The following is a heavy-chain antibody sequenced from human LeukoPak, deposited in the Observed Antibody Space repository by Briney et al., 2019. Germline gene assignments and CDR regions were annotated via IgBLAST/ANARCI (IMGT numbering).Heavy chain of an antibody. CDR2: IYYSGST. V-gene: IGHV4-59*01. CDR3: ARETGNNWFDP. J-gene: IGHJ5*02. Sequence: PSETLSLTCTVSGGSISSYYWNWIRQPPGKGPEWIGYIYYSGSTNYNPSLKSRVTISLDTSKNQFSLKLSSVTAADTAVYYCARETGNNWFDPWGQGTLVTVSS. D-gene: IGHD3-10*01. CDR1: GGSISSYY.